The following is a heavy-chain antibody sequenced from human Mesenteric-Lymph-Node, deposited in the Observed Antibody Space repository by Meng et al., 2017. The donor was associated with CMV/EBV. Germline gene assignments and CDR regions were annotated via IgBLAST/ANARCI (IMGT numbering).Heavy chain of an antibody. J-gene: IGHJ3*02. Sequence: GSLRLSCTVSGGSITRRHWSWLRQPPGQGLEWIGYLSYSENSDYNPSVHSRVTISMDASTNQFSLKLTSLTAADTAVYYCASRGTGPSAILFDIWGQGKMVTVSS. CDR2: LSYSENS. CDR1: GGSITRRH. V-gene: IGHV4-59*11. CDR3: ASRGTGPSAILFDI. D-gene: IGHD1/OR15-1a*01.